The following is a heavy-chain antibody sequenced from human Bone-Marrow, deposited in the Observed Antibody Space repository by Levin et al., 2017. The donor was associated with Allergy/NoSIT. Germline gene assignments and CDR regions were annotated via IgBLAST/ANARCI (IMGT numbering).Heavy chain of an antibody. CDR3: ARGCRLSTVTYYYYYMDV. V-gene: IGHV4-34*01. Sequence: SETLSLTCAVYGGSFSGYYWSWIRQPPGKVLEWIGEINHSGSTNYNPSLKSRVTISVDTSKNQFSLKLSSVTAADTAVYYCARGCRLSTVTYYYYYMDVWGKGTTVTVSS. J-gene: IGHJ6*03. CDR1: GGSFSGYY. D-gene: IGHD4-17*01. CDR2: INHSGST.